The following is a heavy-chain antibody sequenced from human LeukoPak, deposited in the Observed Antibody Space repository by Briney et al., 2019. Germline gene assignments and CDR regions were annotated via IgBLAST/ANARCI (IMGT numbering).Heavy chain of an antibody. J-gene: IGHJ5*02. CDR3: ARVYCSSTSCYGGVNWFDP. V-gene: IGHV1-2*02. CDR1: GYTFTGYY. Sequence: GASVKVSCKASGYTFTGYYMHWVRQAPGQGLEWMGWINPNSGGTNYAQKFQGRVTMTRDTSISTAYVELSRLRSDDTAVYYCARVYCSSTSCYGGVNWFDPWGQGTLVTVSS. CDR2: INPNSGGT. D-gene: IGHD2-2*01.